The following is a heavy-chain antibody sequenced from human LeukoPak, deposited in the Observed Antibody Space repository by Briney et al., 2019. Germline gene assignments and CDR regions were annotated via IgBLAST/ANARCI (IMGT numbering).Heavy chain of an antibody. V-gene: IGHV4-34*09. J-gene: IGHJ4*02. Sequence: SETLSLTCAVYGGSFSGYYWSWIRQPPGKGLEWIGEINHSGSTNYNPSLKSRVTISVDTSKNQFSLKLSSVTAADTAVYYCARRQYYYGSGSYLDYWGQGTLVTVSS. CDR2: INHSGST. CDR1: GGSFSGYY. CDR3: ARRQYYYGSGSYLDY. D-gene: IGHD3-10*01.